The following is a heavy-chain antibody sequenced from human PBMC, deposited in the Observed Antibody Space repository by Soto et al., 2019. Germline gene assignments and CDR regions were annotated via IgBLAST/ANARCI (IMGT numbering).Heavy chain of an antibody. CDR2: MNPNSGNT. Sequence: QVQLVQSGAEAKKPGASVKVSCKASGYTFTSYDISWVRQATGQGLEWMGWMNPNSGNTVYAQKFQGRVTLTRNTSLSTAYMELSSLKSEETGVYYCAREKVVCATGNWGQGTLVTVSS. CDR3: AREKVVCATGN. CDR1: GYTFTSYD. D-gene: IGHD1-1*01. J-gene: IGHJ4*02. V-gene: IGHV1-8*01.